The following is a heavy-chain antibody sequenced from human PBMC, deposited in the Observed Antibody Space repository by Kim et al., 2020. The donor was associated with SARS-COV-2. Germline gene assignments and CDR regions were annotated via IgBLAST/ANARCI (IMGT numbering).Heavy chain of an antibody. CDR2: IDTDGSIT. CDR3: IRDNIQPGDL. J-gene: IGHJ4*02. Sequence: GGSLRLSCAASGFAFSPYWMHWVRQVPGPGLMWVSQIDTDGSITTYAEAVLGRFSISIDNAKNTLYLQMNSLRVEDTAIYYCIRDNIQPGDLWGQGVMVTVSS. D-gene: IGHD3-16*01. CDR1: GFAFSPYW. V-gene: IGHV3-74*01.